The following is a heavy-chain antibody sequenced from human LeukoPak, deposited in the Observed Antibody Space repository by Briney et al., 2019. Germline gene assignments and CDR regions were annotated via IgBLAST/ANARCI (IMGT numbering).Heavy chain of an antibody. Sequence: ASVKVSCKASGYIFTNYGITWVRQAPGQGVAWMGWISAYNGKTNYAQGLQDRVTMTTDTSTSTDYMEPRSLRSDDTAVYYCARSYYYDSSGYYPPDYWGQGALVTVSS. CDR2: ISAYNGKT. CDR1: GYIFTNYG. V-gene: IGHV1-18*01. J-gene: IGHJ4*02. D-gene: IGHD3-22*01. CDR3: ARSYYYDSSGYYPPDY.